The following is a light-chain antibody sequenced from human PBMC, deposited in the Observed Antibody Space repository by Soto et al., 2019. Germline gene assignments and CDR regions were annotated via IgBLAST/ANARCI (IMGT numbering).Light chain of an antibody. CDR1: QSVSTY. J-gene: IGKJ1*01. V-gene: IGKV3-11*01. Sequence: VLTQSPATLSLSPGERATLSCRASQSVSTYLAWYQKKPGQPPRLLIYDASFRATGIPDRFRGSGSGTDFTLTISSLGPEDFAVYYCQQRSRWPPWSFGQGTRVEIK. CDR3: QQRSRWPPWS. CDR2: DAS.